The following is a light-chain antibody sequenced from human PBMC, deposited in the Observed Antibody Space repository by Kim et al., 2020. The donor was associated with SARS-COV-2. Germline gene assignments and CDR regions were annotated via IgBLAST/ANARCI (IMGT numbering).Light chain of an antibody. CDR3: QQYNDWPLT. Sequence: VSPGERPTHSCRASQSLSNNFAWYQHKPGQTPRLLIYGAYTRATGIPARFSGSGSGTEFTLAITSLQSEDFAVYYCQQYNDWPLTFGGGTKVDIK. CDR2: GAY. V-gene: IGKV3-15*01. J-gene: IGKJ4*01. CDR1: QSLSNN.